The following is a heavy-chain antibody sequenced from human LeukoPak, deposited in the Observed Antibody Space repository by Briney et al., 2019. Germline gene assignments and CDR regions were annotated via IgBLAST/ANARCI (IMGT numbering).Heavy chain of an antibody. CDR3: ARDLYSGSYSYFDY. Sequence: GGSLRLSCAASGFTFSSYGMHWVRQAPGKGLEWVAFIRYDGSNKYYADSVKGRFTISRDNSKNTLYLQMNSLRAEDTAVYYCARDLYSGSYSYFDYWGQGTLVTVSS. CDR2: IRYDGSNK. CDR1: GFTFSSYG. V-gene: IGHV3-30*02. J-gene: IGHJ4*02. D-gene: IGHD1-26*01.